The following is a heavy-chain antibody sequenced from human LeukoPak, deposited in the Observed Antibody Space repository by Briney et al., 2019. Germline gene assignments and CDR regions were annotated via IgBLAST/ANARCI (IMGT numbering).Heavy chain of an antibody. CDR3: ARGPTRYYFDY. J-gene: IGHJ4*02. V-gene: IGHV4-59*01. Sequence: PSETLSLTCTVSGGSIGNYYWSWIRQPPGRGLEWIGYVYSSGSTNYNPSLKSRVTISVDTSKNQLSLKLSSVTAADTAVYYCARGPTRYYFDYWGQGTLVTVSS. CDR2: VYSSGST. CDR1: GGSIGNYY.